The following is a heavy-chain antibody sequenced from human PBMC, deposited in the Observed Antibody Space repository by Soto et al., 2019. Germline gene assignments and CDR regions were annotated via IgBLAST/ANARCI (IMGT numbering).Heavy chain of an antibody. CDR3: ASPLYCSSTSCCDY. CDR1: GGSISSSSYY. V-gene: IGHV4-39*01. J-gene: IGHJ4*02. Sequence: SETLSLTCTVSGGSISSSSYYWGWIRQPPGKGLEWIGSIYYSGSTYYNPSLKSRVTISVDTSKNQFSLKLSSVTAADTAVYYCASPLYCSSTSCCDYWGQGTLVTVSS. CDR2: IYYSGST. D-gene: IGHD2-2*01.